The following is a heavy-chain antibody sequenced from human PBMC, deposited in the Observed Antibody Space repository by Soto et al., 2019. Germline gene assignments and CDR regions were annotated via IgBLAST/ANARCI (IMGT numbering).Heavy chain of an antibody. Sequence: EVQLVESGGGLVQPGGSLRLSCAASGFTFSSYWMSWVRQAPGKGLEWVANIKQDGSEKYYVDSVKGPFTISRDNAKNSLYLQMNSLRAEDTAVYYCARDDRYCSGGSCYSNYYYGMDVWGQGTTVTVSS. CDR2: IKQDGSEK. V-gene: IGHV3-7*01. D-gene: IGHD2-15*01. CDR1: GFTFSSYW. J-gene: IGHJ6*02. CDR3: ARDDRYCSGGSCYSNYYYGMDV.